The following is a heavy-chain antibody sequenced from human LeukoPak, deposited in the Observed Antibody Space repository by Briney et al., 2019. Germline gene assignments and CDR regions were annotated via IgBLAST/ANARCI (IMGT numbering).Heavy chain of an antibody. D-gene: IGHD3-10*01. CDR2: ISGSGGST. J-gene: IGHJ6*03. Sequence: PGGSLRLSCAASGFTFSSYAMSWVRQAPGKGLEWVSAISGSGGSTYYADSVKGRFTISRDNSKNTLYLQMNSLRAEDTAVYYCAKSLWFGESAQYYMDVWGKGTTVTVSS. CDR1: GFTFSSYA. CDR3: AKSLWFGESAQYYMDV. V-gene: IGHV3-23*01.